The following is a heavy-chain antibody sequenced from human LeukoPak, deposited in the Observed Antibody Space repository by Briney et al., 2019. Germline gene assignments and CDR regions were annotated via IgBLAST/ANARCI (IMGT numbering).Heavy chain of an antibody. CDR1: GYTFTSYG. CDR3: ARTDVDIVDVDWFDP. D-gene: IGHD5-12*01. CDR2: ISAYNGNT. J-gene: IGHJ5*02. V-gene: IGHV1-18*01. Sequence: ASVKVSCKASGYTFTSYGISWVRQAPGQGLEWMGWISAYNGNTNYAQKLQGRVTMTTDTSTSTAHMELRSLRSDDTAVYYCARTDVDIVDVDWFDPWGQGTLVTVSS.